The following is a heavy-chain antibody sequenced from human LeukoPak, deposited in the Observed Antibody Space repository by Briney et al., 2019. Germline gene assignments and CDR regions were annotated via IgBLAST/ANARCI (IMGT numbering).Heavy chain of an antibody. CDR2: IYYSGST. CDR1: GGSISSYY. Sequence: EPSETLSLTCTVSGGSISSYYWSWIRQPPGKGLEWIGYIYYSGSTNYNPSLKSRVTISVDTSKNQFSLKLSSVTAADTAVYYCAREYSSSLGGWFDPWGQGTLVTVSS. D-gene: IGHD6-13*01. CDR3: AREYSSSLGGWFDP. V-gene: IGHV4-59*12. J-gene: IGHJ5*02.